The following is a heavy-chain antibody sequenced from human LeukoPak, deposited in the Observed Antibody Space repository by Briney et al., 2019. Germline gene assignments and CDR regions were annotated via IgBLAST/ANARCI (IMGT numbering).Heavy chain of an antibody. CDR2: IKQDGSEK. CDR1: GFTFSSYW. D-gene: IGHD3-10*01. J-gene: IGHJ4*02. CDR3: ARVGSGSSDY. V-gene: IGHV3-7*01. Sequence: PGGSLRLSCAASGFTFSSYWTSWVRQAPGEGLKWVANIKQDGSEKYYVDSAKGRFTISRDNAKNSLYLQMNGLRAEDTAVYYCARVGSGSSDYWGQGTLVTVSS.